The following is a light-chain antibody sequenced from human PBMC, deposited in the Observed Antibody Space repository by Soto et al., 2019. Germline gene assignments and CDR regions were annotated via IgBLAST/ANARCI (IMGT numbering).Light chain of an antibody. CDR1: SSDVGAYNY. CDR3: SSYAGINNFGV. V-gene: IGLV2-8*01. Sequence: QSALTQPPSASGSPGQSVAISCTGTSSDVGAYNYVSWYQQHPGKAPKLMIYDVTKRPSGVPDRFSGSKSGNTASLTVSGLQAEDEADYYGSSYAGINNFGVFGGGTQLTVL. J-gene: IGLJ2*01. CDR2: DVT.